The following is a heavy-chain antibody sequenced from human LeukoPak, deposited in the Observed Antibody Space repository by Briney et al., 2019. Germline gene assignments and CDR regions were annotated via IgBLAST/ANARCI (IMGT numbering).Heavy chain of an antibody. D-gene: IGHD1-26*01. CDR1: GFTFSRYT. J-gene: IGHJ6*03. CDR3: ARDPYSGAYGDSYYYYMDL. V-gene: IGHV3-21*01. CDR2: ISSSSSYI. Sequence: GGSLRLSCAASGFTFSRYTMNWVRQAPGKGLEWVSSISSSSSYIYYADSLRGRFTVSRDNAKNSLYLQMNSLRADDTAVYYCARDPYSGAYGDSYYYYMDLWGQGTTVTISS.